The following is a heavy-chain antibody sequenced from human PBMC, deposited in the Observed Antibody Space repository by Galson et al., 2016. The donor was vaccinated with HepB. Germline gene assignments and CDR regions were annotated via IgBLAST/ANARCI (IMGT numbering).Heavy chain of an antibody. CDR2: IYYSGST. V-gene: IGHV4-30-4*01. CDR3: ARVQYYDFWRASLFFDD. Sequence: TLSLTCTVSGGSISSGDYYWSWIRQPPGKGLEWIGYIYYSGSTYYNPSLKSRVTISVDTSKNQFSLKLSSVTAADTAVYYCARVQYYDFWRASLFFDDWGQGTLVTVSS. CDR1: GGSISSGDYY. J-gene: IGHJ4*02. D-gene: IGHD3-3*01.